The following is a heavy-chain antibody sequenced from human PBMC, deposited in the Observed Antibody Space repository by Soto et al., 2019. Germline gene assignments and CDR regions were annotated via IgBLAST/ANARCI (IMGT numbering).Heavy chain of an antibody. CDR1: GFTFDDYA. V-gene: IGHV3-9*01. D-gene: IGHD3-10*01. CDR2: ISWNSGSI. J-gene: IGHJ6*02. CDR3: AKDAITMVRGVISYYGMDV. Sequence: EVQLVESGGGLVQPGRSLRLSCAASGFTFDDYAMHWVRQAPGKGLEWVSGISWNSGSIGYADSVKGRFTISRDNAKNSLSLQMNSLRAEDTALYYCAKDAITMVRGVISYYGMDVWGQWTKVTVSS.